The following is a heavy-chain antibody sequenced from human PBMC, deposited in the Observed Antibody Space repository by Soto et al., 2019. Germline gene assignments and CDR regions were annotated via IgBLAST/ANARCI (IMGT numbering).Heavy chain of an antibody. D-gene: IGHD3-3*01. Sequence: QVQLVQSGAEVKKPGASVKVSCKASGYTFTSYGIRWVRQAPGQGLEWMGWISAYNGNTNYAQKLQGRVTMTTDTSRRTAYRELRSLRSDDTAVYYCARDRGGLRFLEWLFAFDYWGQGTLVTVSS. CDR2: ISAYNGNT. J-gene: IGHJ4*02. CDR1: GYTFTSYG. V-gene: IGHV1-18*01. CDR3: ARDRGGLRFLEWLFAFDY.